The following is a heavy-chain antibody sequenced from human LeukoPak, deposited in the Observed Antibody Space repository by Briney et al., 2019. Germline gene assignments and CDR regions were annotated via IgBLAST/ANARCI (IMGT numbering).Heavy chain of an antibody. J-gene: IGHJ4*02. Sequence: GGSLRLSCAASGFTFSDFWMSWVRQAPGKGLECVASTNEAGGDKYYVDSVKGRFTISRDNSKNSLSLQMNSLTAEDTAIYYCAIATTGRGAFGSWGQGTLVSVSS. D-gene: IGHD1-1*01. V-gene: IGHV3-7*01. CDR3: AIATTGRGAFGS. CDR2: TNEAGGDK. CDR1: GFTFSDFW.